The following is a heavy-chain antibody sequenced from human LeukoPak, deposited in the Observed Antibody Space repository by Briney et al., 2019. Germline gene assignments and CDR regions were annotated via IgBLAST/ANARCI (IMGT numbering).Heavy chain of an antibody. V-gene: IGHV4-30-2*01. CDR3: ARNSGYSDLNY. CDR1: GGSISSGGYS. D-gene: IGHD3-22*01. J-gene: IGHJ4*02. CDR2: IYRSGAT. Sequence: SETLSLTCAVSGGSISSGGYSWTWVRQPPGKGLEWIGEIYRSGATNYNPSLKSRVTVSQDKSKNQFSLKLNSVTAADTAIYYCARNSGYSDLNYWGQGVLVTVSS.